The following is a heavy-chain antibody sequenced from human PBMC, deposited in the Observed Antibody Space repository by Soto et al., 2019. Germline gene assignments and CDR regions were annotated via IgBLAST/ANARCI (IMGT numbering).Heavy chain of an antibody. CDR1: GFTFRNYA. J-gene: IGHJ4*02. CDR3: AKDPTYDSSGYEFVGFDY. V-gene: IGHV3-23*01. Sequence: GGSLRLSCIASGFTFRNYAMSWVRQDPGKGLEWVSGISGSSGSTHYTDSVKGRFTISRDNSKNTLYLQMNALRAEDTAVYYCAKDPTYDSSGYEFVGFDYWGQGTLVTVSS. CDR2: ISGSSGST. D-gene: IGHD3-22*01.